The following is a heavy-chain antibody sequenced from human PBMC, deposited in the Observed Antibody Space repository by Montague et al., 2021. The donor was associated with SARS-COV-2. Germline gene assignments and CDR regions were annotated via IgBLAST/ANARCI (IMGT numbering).Heavy chain of an antibody. CDR3: AREGLHNWFDP. CDR1: NGSINSYY. Sequence: SETLSLTCTVSNGSINSYYWSWVRQPPGKRLEWIGYIYYRGSTNYNPSLESRVTMSIDTSKNQFSLKLRSVAAADTAVYFCAREGLHNWFDPWGQGILVIVSS. CDR2: IYYRGST. V-gene: IGHV4-59*01. J-gene: IGHJ5*02.